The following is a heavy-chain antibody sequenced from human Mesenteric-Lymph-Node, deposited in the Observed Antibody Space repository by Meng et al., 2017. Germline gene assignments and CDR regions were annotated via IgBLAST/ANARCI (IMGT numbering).Heavy chain of an antibody. Sequence: SETLSLTCTVSGASINSNYWSWIRQPPGKGLEWIGVIYSSGSSSYNPSLKSRVTISVDMSKNQFSLKLISVTAEDTAVYYCGKGGWLANWGQGTLVTVSS. J-gene: IGHJ4*02. V-gene: IGHV4-59*01. D-gene: IGHD6-19*01. CDR1: GASINSNY. CDR3: GKGGWLAN. CDR2: IYSSGSS.